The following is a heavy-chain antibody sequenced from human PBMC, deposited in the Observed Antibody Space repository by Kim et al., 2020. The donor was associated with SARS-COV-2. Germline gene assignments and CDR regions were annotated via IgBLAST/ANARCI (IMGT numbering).Heavy chain of an antibody. D-gene: IGHD1-26*01. Sequence: NPPHKRRVTLSLDTSTNQFSLKLSAVTAADTAMYYCARHELSGGYDLDSWGQGTLVTVSS. V-gene: IGHV4-59*08. J-gene: IGHJ4*02. CDR3: ARHELSGGYDLDS.